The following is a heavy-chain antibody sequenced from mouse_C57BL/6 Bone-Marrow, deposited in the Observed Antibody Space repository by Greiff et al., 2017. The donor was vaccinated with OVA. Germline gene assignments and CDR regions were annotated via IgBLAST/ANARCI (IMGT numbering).Heavy chain of an antibody. CDR3: AKGSYYYGSSYGWHFDV. CDR1: GFSLTSYG. V-gene: IGHV2-5*01. J-gene: IGHJ1*03. Sequence: QVQLKESGPGLVQPSQRLSITCTVSGFSLTSYGVHWVRQSPGKGLEWLGVIWRGGSTDYNAAFMSRLSITKDNSKSQVFFKMNSLQADDTAIYYCAKGSYYYGSSYGWHFDVWGTGTTVTVSS. CDR2: IWRGGST. D-gene: IGHD1-1*01.